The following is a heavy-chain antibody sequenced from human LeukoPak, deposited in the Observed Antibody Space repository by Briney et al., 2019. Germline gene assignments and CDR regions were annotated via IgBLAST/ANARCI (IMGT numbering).Heavy chain of an antibody. D-gene: IGHD2-2*01. CDR2: INTNTGNP. CDR3: ARGIVVVPAAMFGGCDLSY. V-gene: IGHV7-4-1*02. CDR1: GYTFTSYA. Sequence: ASVKVSCKASGYTFTSYAMNWVRQAPGQGLEWMGWINTNTGNPTYAQGFTGRFVFSLDTSVSTAYLQISSLKAEDTAAYYCARGIVVVPAAMFGGCDLSYWGQGTLVTVSS. J-gene: IGHJ4*02.